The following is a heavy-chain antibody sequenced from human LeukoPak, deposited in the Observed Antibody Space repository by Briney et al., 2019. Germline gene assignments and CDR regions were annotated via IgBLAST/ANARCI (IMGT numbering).Heavy chain of an antibody. J-gene: IGHJ6*03. V-gene: IGHV3-15*01. CDR1: GFSFSSAW. D-gene: IGHD1-26*01. Sequence: PGGSLRLSCAASGFSFSSAWMSWVRQAPGKGLEWVGRIKSEANGGTTDYAAPVKGRFTISRDDSKNTLYLQMNSLKTEDTALYYCQWEYFYSYMDIWGKGTKVTVSS. CDR2: IKSEANGGTT. CDR3: QWEYFYSYMDI.